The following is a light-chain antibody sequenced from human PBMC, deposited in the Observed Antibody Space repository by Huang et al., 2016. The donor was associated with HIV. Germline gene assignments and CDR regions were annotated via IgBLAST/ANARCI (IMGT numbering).Light chain of an antibody. CDR3: QQYHSTPYT. Sequence: DIQMTQSPSSLSASVRNRVTITCRASQASANSLAWYQQKPGKAPKLLLYAASRLESGVPSRFSGSGSGTDYTLTISSLQPEDFATYYCQQYHSTPYTFGQGTKLEIK. J-gene: IGKJ2*01. CDR1: QASANS. CDR2: AAS. V-gene: IGKV1-NL1*01.